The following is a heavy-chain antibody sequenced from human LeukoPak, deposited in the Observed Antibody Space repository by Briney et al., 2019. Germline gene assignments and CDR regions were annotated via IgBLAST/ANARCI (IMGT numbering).Heavy chain of an antibody. CDR2: ISAYNGNT. D-gene: IGHD1-26*01. Sequence: GESLKISCKGSGYSFTSYGISWVRQAPGQGLEWIGWISAYNGNTNYAQKLQGRVTITADESTSTAYMELSSLRSEDTAVYYCARVGGSGSYYYFDYWGQGTLVTVSS. CDR1: GYSFTSYG. J-gene: IGHJ4*02. V-gene: IGHV1-18*01. CDR3: ARVGGSGSYYYFDY.